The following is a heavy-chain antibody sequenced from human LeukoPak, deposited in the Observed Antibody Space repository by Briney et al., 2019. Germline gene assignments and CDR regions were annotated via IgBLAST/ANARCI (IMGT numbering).Heavy chain of an antibody. J-gene: IGHJ4*02. CDR1: GFIFSSYT. Sequence: GGSLRHSCAASGFIFSSYTMNWVRQAPGKGLEWVSCISGSSSYIYYADSVKGRFTISRDNAKNSLYLQMNSLRAEDTAVYYCARDHGDYTSYFDYWGQGTLVTVSS. CDR3: ARDHGDYTSYFDY. D-gene: IGHD4-17*01. V-gene: IGHV3-21*01. CDR2: ISGSSSYI.